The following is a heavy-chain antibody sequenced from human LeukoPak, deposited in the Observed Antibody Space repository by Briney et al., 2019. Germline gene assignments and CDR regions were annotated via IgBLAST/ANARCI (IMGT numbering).Heavy chain of an antibody. J-gene: IGHJ4*02. CDR3: ARTPLYSSGWTGYFDY. Sequence: GGSLRLSCSASGFTFNRFYLHWVRQAPGKGLEFVSHISSNGATTYYADSVKGRFTISRDNSKNTLYLQMGSLRADDTAVYYCARTPLYSSGWTGYFDYWGQGTLVTVSS. V-gene: IGHV3-64D*06. CDR1: GFTFNRFY. D-gene: IGHD6-19*01. CDR2: ISSNGATT.